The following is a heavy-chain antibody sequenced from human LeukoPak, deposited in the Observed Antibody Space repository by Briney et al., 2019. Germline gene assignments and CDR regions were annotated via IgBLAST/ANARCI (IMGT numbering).Heavy chain of an antibody. CDR2: ISSGSNYI. J-gene: IGHJ6*02. CDR3: ARDKAQDSVYYGMDV. V-gene: IGHV3-21*06. Sequence: GGSLRPSCAASGFTFSSYSMVWVRQAPGKGLEWVSSISSGSNYIYYADSVKGRFTISRDNARTSLYLQMNSLRAEDTAVYYCARDKAQDSVYYGMDVWGQGTTVTVSS. CDR1: GFTFSSYS. D-gene: IGHD6-6*01.